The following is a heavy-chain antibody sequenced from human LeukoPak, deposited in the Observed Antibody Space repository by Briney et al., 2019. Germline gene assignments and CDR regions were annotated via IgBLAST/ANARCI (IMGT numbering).Heavy chain of an antibody. Sequence: PSVTLSLTCTVSGGSISSSSYYWGWIGQPPGKGLEWIGSIYYSGSTYYNPSLKSRVTISVDTSKNQFSLKLSSVTAADTAVYYCARRYVVVVAATLYNWFDPWGQGTLVTVSS. CDR1: GGSISSSSYY. CDR2: IYYSGST. V-gene: IGHV4-39*01. CDR3: ARRYVVVVAATLYNWFDP. D-gene: IGHD2-15*01. J-gene: IGHJ5*02.